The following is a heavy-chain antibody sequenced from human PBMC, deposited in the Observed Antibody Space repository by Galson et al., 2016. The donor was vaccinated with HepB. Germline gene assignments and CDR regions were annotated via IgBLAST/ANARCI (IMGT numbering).Heavy chain of an antibody. CDR2: ISYDGGNK. CDR1: GFRFRDYA. Sequence: SLRLSCAASGFRFRDYALHWVRQAPGKGLEWVARISYDGGNKFYADSVKGRLTISRDNSKDTLYLQMNSLRAEDTAIYHCVNPVPSDSNILNGYLFHWGQGTLVTVSS. CDR3: VNPVPSDSNILNGYLFH. J-gene: IGHJ4*02. D-gene: IGHD3-9*01. V-gene: IGHV3-30-3*01.